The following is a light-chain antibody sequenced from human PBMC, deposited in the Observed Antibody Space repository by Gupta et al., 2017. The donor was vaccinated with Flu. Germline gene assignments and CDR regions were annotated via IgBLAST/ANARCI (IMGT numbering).Light chain of an antibody. CDR1: QKVGVD. CDR2: DAS. Sequence: PATLSVSPGEGATLSCRASQKVGVDLAWYQQKPGQPPRPLIYDASFRATGVPARFNDSGSGTDFTLTISSLQSEDFAVYFCQQVNNWPFTFGQGTRLDIK. CDR3: QQVNNWPFT. V-gene: IGKV3-15*01. J-gene: IGKJ5*01.